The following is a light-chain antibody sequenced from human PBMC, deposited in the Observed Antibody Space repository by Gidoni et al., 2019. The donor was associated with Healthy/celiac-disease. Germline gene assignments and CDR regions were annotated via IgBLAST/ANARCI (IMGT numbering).Light chain of an antibody. CDR2: KAS. CDR3: QQYNSYPYT. J-gene: IGKJ2*01. CDR1: QSISSW. Sequence: DIQMTQTPSTLSASVGDRVTITCRASQSISSWLAWYQQKPGKAPKLLIYKASSLESGVPSRFSGSGSGTEFTLTISSLQPDDFATYYCQQYNSYPYTFGQGTKLEIK. V-gene: IGKV1-5*03.